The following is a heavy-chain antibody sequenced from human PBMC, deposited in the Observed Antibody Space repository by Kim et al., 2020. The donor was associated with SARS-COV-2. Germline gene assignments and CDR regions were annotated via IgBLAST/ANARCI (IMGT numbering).Heavy chain of an antibody. CDR1: GYSFTSYW. J-gene: IGHJ2*01. CDR2: IYPGDSDT. D-gene: IGHD2-2*01. Sequence: GESLKISCKGSGYSFTSYWIGWVRQMPGKGLEWMGIIYPGDSDTRYSPSFQGQVTISADKSISTAYLQWSSLKASDTAMYYCARLTSIVVVPAAPYWYFDLWGRGTLVTVSS. CDR3: ARLTSIVVVPAAPYWYFDL. V-gene: IGHV5-51*01.